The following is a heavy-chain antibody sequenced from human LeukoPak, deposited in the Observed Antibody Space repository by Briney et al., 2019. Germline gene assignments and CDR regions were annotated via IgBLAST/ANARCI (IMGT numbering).Heavy chain of an antibody. CDR3: ARLFDRAETYYYDSSGPEGAFDI. D-gene: IGHD3-22*01. Sequence: GGSLRLSCAASGFTFSSYWMSWVRQAPGKGLEWVANIKQDGSEKYYVDSVKGRFTISRDNAKNSLYLQMNSLRAEDTAVYYCARLFDRAETYYYDSSGPEGAFDIWGQGTMVTVSS. V-gene: IGHV3-7*01. CDR1: GFTFSSYW. J-gene: IGHJ3*02. CDR2: IKQDGSEK.